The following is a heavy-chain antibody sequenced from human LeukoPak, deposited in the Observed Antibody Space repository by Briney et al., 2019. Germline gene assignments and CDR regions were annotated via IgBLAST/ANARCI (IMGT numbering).Heavy chain of an antibody. Sequence: SETLSLTCTVSGGSISSYYWSWIRQPPGKGLEWIGYIFYSGGTNYNPSLKSRVTMSVDTSKTQFSLKLSSVTAADTAVYYCARGVGLHVYYFDYWGQGSLVTVSS. CDR3: ARGVGLHVYYFDY. CDR1: GGSISSYY. CDR2: IFYSGGT. D-gene: IGHD3-16*01. J-gene: IGHJ4*02. V-gene: IGHV4-59*01.